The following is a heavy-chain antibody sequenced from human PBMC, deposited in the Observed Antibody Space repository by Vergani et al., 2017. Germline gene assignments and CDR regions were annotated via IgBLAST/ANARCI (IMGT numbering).Heavy chain of an antibody. Sequence: EVQLVQSGAEVKKPGESLKISCKGSGYSFTSYWIGWVRQMPGKGLEWMGIIYPGDSDTRYSPSFQGQVTISADKSISTAYLQWSSLKASDTAMYYCAKGFFGITIFGVVAYYYYYGMDVWGQGTTVTVSS. D-gene: IGHD3-3*01. CDR1: GYSFTSYW. CDR3: AKGFFGITIFGVVAYYYYYGMDV. V-gene: IGHV5-51*01. J-gene: IGHJ6*02. CDR2: IYPGDSDT.